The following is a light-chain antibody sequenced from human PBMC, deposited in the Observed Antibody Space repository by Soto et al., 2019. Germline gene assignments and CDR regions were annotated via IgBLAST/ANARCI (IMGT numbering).Light chain of an antibody. CDR3: QQYNNSPLT. Sequence: EIVMTQSPATLSVSPGERATLSCRASQSVSSNLAWYQQKPGQAPRLLIYGASTRATGIPARFSGSGSGTVFTLTSSSQHSEYVVDYYHQQYNNSPLTFGQGTKLEIK. CDR2: GAS. CDR1: QSVSSN. J-gene: IGKJ2*01. V-gene: IGKV3-15*01.